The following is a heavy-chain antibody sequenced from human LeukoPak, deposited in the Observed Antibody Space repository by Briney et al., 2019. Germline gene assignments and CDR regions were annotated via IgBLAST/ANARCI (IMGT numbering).Heavy chain of an antibody. CDR1: GFTFSNYW. CDR2: IKQDESEK. J-gene: IGHJ5*02. D-gene: IGHD4-23*01. V-gene: IGHV3-7*01. Sequence: GGSLRLSCAASGFTFSNYWMSWVRQAPGKGLEWVANIKQDESEKYYVDSVKGRFTISRDNVKNSLYLQMNSLRADDTAVYYCARETTVITDTAWFDPWGQGTLVTVSS. CDR3: ARETTVITDTAWFDP.